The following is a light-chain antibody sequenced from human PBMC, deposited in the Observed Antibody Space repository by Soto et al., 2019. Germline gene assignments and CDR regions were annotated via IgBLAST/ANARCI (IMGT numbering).Light chain of an antibody. J-gene: IGKJ1*01. V-gene: IGKV3-11*01. CDR3: QRRANWPPTWT. Sequence: EIVLTQSPATLSLSPGDRATLSCRTSQTISGFIAWYQHRPGQAPRLLIYAASSRATGLPARFSVSGSGTDFALTIRSLGPEDAAVYFCQRRANWPPTWTFGQGTKVEIK. CDR1: QTISGF. CDR2: AAS.